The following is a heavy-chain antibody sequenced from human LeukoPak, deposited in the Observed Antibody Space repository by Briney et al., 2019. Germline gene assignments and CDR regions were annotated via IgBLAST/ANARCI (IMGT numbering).Heavy chain of an antibody. CDR3: ARGGGSYDLDY. CDR1: GGSISSYY. D-gene: IGHD1-26*01. J-gene: IGHJ4*02. V-gene: IGHV4-59*01. Sequence: TSETLSLTCTVSGGSISSYYWSWIRQPPGKGLEWIGYIYYSGSTNYNPSLKSRVTKSVDTSKNQFSLKLSSVTAADTAVYYCARGGGSYDLDYWGQGTLVTVSS. CDR2: IYYSGST.